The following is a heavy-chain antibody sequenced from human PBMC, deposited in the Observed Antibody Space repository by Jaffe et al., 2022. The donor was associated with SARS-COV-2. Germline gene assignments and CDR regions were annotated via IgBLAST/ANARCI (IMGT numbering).Heavy chain of an antibody. CDR3: ARAYYDSSGFNYYYYGMDV. V-gene: IGHV4-59*01. J-gene: IGHJ6*02. Sequence: QVQLQESGPGLVKPSETLSLTCTVSGGSISSYYWSWIRQPPGKGLEWIGYIYYSGSTNYNPSLKSRVTISVDTSKNQFSLKLSSVTAADTAVYYCARAYYDSSGFNYYYYGMDVWGQGTTVTVSS. CDR1: GGSISSYY. D-gene: IGHD3-22*01. CDR2: IYYSGST.